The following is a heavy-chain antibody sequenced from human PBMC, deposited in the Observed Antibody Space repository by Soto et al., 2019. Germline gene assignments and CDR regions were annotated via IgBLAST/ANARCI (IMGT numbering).Heavy chain of an antibody. CDR3: ARRQIPPPTRGAANARGGMDV. CDR2: IWNAGSNN. D-gene: IGHD6-13*01. CDR1: GFTFNNYG. Sequence: QVQLVESGGGVVQPGRSLRLSCAASGFTFNNYGMHWVRQARRKGLELLAGIWNAGSNNYYANSVKDRFTMSRDNSKNTLYLQMNSLRAEATAVYYCARRQIPPPTRGAANARGGMDVWGQGNTVTVSS. J-gene: IGHJ6*02. V-gene: IGHV3-33*01.